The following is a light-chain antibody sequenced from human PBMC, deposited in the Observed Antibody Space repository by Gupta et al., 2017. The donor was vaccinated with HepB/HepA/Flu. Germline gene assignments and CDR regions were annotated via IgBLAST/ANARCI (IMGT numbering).Light chain of an antibody. CDR1: SLRSYY. Sequence: SSDLTQDSPLSVALGQTVSNTCQGDSLRSYYASWYQQKPGQAPVLVIYGKNNRPSGIPDRFSGSSSGNTASLTITGAQAEDEADYYCNSHDSSSNHLVFGGGTKLTVL. J-gene: IGLJ2*01. CDR2: GKN. CDR3: NSHDSSSNHLV. V-gene: IGLV3-19*01.